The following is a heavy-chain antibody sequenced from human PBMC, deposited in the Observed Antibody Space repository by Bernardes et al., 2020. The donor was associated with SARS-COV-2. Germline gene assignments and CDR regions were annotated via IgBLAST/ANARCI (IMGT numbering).Heavy chain of an antibody. CDR3: ARMGDYYDSGNFYEDILFDP. CDR2: IYTNGGT. CDR1: GDSISTTSHY. D-gene: IGHD3-10*01. J-gene: IGHJ5*02. V-gene: IGHV4-61*02. Sequence: SETLSLTCTVSGDSISTTSHYWSWIRQPAGKGLEWIGRIYTNGGTNYNPSLESRVSISVDTSRNQFSLNLYPVTAADTAVYFCARMGDYYDSGNFYEDILFDPWGQGALVTVSS.